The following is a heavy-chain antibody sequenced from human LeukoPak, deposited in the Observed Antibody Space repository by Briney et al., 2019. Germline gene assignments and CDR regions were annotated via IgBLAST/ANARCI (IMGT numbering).Heavy chain of an antibody. Sequence: PGRSLRLSCAASAFTFSSYAMHWVRQAPGKGLEWVANIKQDGSEKYYVDSVKGRFTISRDNAKNSLYLQMNSLRAEDTAVYYCARDRLKYYYDSRRYWYFDLWGRGTLVTVSS. CDR3: ARDRLKYYYDSRRYWYFDL. CDR1: AFTFSSYA. J-gene: IGHJ2*01. D-gene: IGHD3-22*01. V-gene: IGHV3-7*01. CDR2: IKQDGSEK.